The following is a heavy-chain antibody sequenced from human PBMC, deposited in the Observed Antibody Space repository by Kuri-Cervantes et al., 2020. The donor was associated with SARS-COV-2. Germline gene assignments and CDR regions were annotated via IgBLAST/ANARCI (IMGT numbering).Heavy chain of an antibody. CDR1: GGSFSGYY. D-gene: IGHD2-15*01. Sequence: SETLSLTCAVYGGSFSGYYWSWIRQPPGKGLERIGEINHSGSTNYNPSLKSRVTISVDTSKNQFSLKLSSVTAADTAVYYCARGDCSGGSCYGMDVWGQGTTVTVSS. CDR3: ARGDCSGGSCYGMDV. V-gene: IGHV4-34*01. CDR2: INHSGST. J-gene: IGHJ6*02.